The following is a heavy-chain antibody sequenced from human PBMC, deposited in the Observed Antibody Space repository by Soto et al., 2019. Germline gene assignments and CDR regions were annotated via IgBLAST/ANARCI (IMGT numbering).Heavy chain of an antibody. V-gene: IGHV3-23*01. J-gene: IGHJ5*02. Sequence: RRLSCAASGFTFSSYAMSWVRQAPGKGLEWVSAISGSGGSTYYADSVKGRFTISRDNSKNTLYLQMNSLRAEDTAVYYCAKDSLPYSSSWYNWFDPWGQGTPATVYS. CDR3: AKDSLPYSSSWYNWFDP. D-gene: IGHD6-13*01. CDR2: ISGSGGST. CDR1: GFTFSSYA.